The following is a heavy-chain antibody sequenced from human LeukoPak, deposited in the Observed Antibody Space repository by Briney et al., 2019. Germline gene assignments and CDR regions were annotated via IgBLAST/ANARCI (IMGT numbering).Heavy chain of an antibody. CDR3: ARPYDFYNWFDP. CDR2: INHSGST. CDR1: GGSFSGYY. J-gene: IGHJ5*02. V-gene: IGHV4-34*01. D-gene: IGHD3-3*01. Sequence: SETLSLTCAVYGGSFSGYYWSWIRQPPGKGLEWIGEINHSGSTNYNPSLKSRVTISVDTSKNQFSLKLSSVTAADTAVYYCARPYDFYNWFDPWGQGTLVTVSS.